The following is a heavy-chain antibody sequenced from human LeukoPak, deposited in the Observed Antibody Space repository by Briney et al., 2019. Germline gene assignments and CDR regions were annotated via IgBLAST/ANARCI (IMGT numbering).Heavy chain of an antibody. V-gene: IGHV4-59*01. Sequence: PSETLSLTCTVSGGSISGDYWSWIRQPPGKGLDWVGYIHYTGGTNYNPSLKSRVTISVDTSKNQFSPMLSSVTAADTAVYYCARLQGDSTAVFDFWGQGALVTVSS. D-gene: IGHD2-21*01. J-gene: IGHJ4*02. CDR1: GGSISGDY. CDR2: IHYTGGT. CDR3: ARLQGDSTAVFDF.